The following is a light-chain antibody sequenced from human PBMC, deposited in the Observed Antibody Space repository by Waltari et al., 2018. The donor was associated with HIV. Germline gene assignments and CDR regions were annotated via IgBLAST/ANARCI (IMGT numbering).Light chain of an antibody. CDR3: SSYGDSLKVL. CDR2: EVT. V-gene: IGLV2-8*01. CDR1: SSDIGAYDF. Sequence: QSALTQPPSASGSLGQSVTISCTGSSSDIGAYDFFSWFQQHPHSAPKLFLYEVTTPPSSVSDRFSGSRSGNTAFLTVAGLQPDDEATYFCSSYGDSLKVLFGGGTNVTVL. J-gene: IGLJ2*01.